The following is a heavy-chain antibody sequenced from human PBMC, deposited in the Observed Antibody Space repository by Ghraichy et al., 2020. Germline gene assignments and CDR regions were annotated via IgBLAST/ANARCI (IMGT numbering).Heavy chain of an antibody. CDR3: ARDFEYEDY. J-gene: IGHJ4*02. CDR1: GGTFSSYA. D-gene: IGHD6-6*01. Sequence: ASVKVSCKASGGTFSSYAISWVRQAPGPRLEWMGWINAGNGNTKYSQKFQGRVTITRDTSASTAYMEPSSLRSEDTAVYYCARDFEYEDYWGQGTLVTVSS. CDR2: INAGNGNT. V-gene: IGHV1-3*01.